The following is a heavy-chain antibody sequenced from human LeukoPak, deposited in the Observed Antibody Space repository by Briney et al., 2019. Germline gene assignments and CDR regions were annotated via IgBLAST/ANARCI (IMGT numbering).Heavy chain of an antibody. Sequence: SSETLSLTCTVSGGSISSSSYYWGWIRQPPGQGLEWIGSIYYSGSTYYNPSLKSRVTISVDTSKNQFPLKLSSVTAAGTAVYYCALQQWLDFFDYWGQGTLVSVSS. CDR3: ALQQWLDFFDY. J-gene: IGHJ4*02. CDR2: IYYSGST. CDR1: GGSISSSSYY. V-gene: IGHV4-39*01. D-gene: IGHD6-19*01.